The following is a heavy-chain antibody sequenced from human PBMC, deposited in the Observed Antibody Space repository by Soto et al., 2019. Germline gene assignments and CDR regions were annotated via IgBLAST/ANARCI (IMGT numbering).Heavy chain of an antibody. D-gene: IGHD3-16*01. J-gene: IGHJ5*02. CDR3: ARGLLGGAAT. CDR2: INRSGST. Sequence: QVQLQQWGAGLLKPSETLSLTCAVYGGSLSGYYWSWIRQPPGKGLEWIGEINRSGSTYYIPSLKSRVIISEDTSKNQFSLKLGSVTAAATDVYYGARGLLGGAATWGQGTLVTVSS. CDR1: GGSLSGYY. V-gene: IGHV4-34*01.